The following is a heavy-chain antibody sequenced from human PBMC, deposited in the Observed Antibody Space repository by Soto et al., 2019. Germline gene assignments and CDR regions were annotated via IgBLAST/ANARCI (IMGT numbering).Heavy chain of an antibody. V-gene: IGHV3-30-3*01. CDR3: AREAYYYDSSGYYSTRIRYFDY. CDR2: ISYDGSNK. D-gene: IGHD3-22*01. CDR1: GFTFSSYA. J-gene: IGHJ4*02. Sequence: GGYLRLSCAASGFTFSSYAMHWVRQAPGKGLEWVAVISYDGSNKYYADSVKGRFPISRDNSKNTLYLQMNSMRAEDTAVYYCAREAYYYDSSGYYSTRIRYFDYWGQGTLVTISS.